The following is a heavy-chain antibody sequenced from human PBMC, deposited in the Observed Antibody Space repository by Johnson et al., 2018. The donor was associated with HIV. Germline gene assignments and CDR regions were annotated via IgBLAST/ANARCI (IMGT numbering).Heavy chain of an antibody. CDR1: GFTFSSYT. D-gene: IGHD3-10*02. J-gene: IGHJ3*02. CDR2: ISYDGSNK. V-gene: IGHV3-30-3*02. CDR3: AKSPRFTMFGSDAFDI. Sequence: QVQLVESGGGVVQPGRSLRLSCVASGFTFSSYTMHWVRQAPGKGLEWVAVISYDGSNKYYADSVKGRFTISRDNSKNTLYLQMNSLRAEDTAVYYCAKSPRFTMFGSDAFDIWGQGTMVTVSS.